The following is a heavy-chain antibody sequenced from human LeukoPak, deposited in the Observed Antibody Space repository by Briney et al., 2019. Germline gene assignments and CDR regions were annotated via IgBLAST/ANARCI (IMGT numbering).Heavy chain of an antibody. Sequence: SETLSLTCTVSGGSISSYYWSWIRQAPGRGLEWIGYIHYSGSTNYNPSLKSRVTISVDTSKNQFSLKLSSVTAADTAVYYCARADYQPLLNFDYWGQGTLVTVSS. CDR2: IHYSGST. V-gene: IGHV4-59*01. J-gene: IGHJ4*02. CDR3: ARADYQPLLNFDY. D-gene: IGHD2-2*01. CDR1: GGSISSYY.